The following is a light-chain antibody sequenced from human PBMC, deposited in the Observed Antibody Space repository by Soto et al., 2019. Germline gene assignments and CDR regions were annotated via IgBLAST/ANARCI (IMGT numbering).Light chain of an antibody. CDR2: EVV. CDR3: KSYAGRNTYV. CDR1: KSDIGVYDF. V-gene: IGLV2-8*01. J-gene: IGLJ1*01. Sequence: QSVLTQPPSASGSPGQSVTISCTGTKSDIGVYDFVSWYQHHPGKAPRLIIYEVVQRPSGVPDRFSGSKSGNTASLTVSGLQAADKADYFCKSYAGRNTYVFGSGTKVTVL.